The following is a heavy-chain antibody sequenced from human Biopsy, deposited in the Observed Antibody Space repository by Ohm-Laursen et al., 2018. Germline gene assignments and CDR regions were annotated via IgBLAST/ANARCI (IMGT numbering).Heavy chain of an antibody. CDR1: GGTSSNFA. CDR3: ARDCNGDNCGVDF. V-gene: IGHV1-69*04. J-gene: IGHJ4*02. D-gene: IGHD2-15*01. CDR2: IIPLIGLT. Sequence: ASVRVSCKASGGTSSNFAINWVRQAPGQGLECMGRIIPLIGLTNYAQKFQGRVTITADKFTNAVYMELSSLRSDDTAVYFCARDCNGDNCGVDFWGQGTLVTVS.